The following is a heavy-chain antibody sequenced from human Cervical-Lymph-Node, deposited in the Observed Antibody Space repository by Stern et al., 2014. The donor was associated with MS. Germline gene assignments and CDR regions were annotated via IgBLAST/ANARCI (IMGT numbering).Heavy chain of an antibody. Sequence: VPLVQSGAEVKNSGSSVKVSCKASGGTLRSYVITWARQASGQGPEWMGEISPIFGTATYAQQCQGRVTITADEYTSTVYMELSSLRSEDTAVYYCARNVGDTTLGHWGQGSQVIVSS. CDR3: ARNVGDTTLGH. D-gene: IGHD3-16*01. J-gene: IGHJ4*02. CDR2: ISPIFGTA. V-gene: IGHV1-69*01. CDR1: GGTLRSYV.